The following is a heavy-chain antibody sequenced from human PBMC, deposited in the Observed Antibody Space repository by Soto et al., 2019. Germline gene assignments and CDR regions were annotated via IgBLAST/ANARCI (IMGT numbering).Heavy chain of an antibody. CDR1: GGSFSGYY. D-gene: IGHD3-3*01. V-gene: IGHV4-34*01. Sequence: SETLSLTCAVYGGSFSGYYWSWIRQPPGRGLEWIGEINHSGSTNYNPSLKSRVTISVDTSKNQFSLKLSSVTAADTAVYYCARGRERITIFGVVIMNYNWFDPWGQGTLVTVSS. CDR3: ARGRERITIFGVVIMNYNWFDP. J-gene: IGHJ5*02. CDR2: INHSGST.